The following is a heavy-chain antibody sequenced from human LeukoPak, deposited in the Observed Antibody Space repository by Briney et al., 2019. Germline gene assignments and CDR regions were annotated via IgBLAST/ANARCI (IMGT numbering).Heavy chain of an antibody. CDR1: GFTFSSYG. CDR3: AIQREPAAIRPLDY. J-gene: IGHJ4*02. V-gene: IGHV3-30*02. Sequence: GGSLRLSCAASGFTFSSYGMHWVRQAPGKGLEWVAFIRYDGSNKYYADSVKRRFPISRDNSMNTLYLQMNSLRAEDTAVYYCAIQREPAAIRPLDYWGQGTLVTVSS. CDR2: IRYDGSNK. D-gene: IGHD2-2*01.